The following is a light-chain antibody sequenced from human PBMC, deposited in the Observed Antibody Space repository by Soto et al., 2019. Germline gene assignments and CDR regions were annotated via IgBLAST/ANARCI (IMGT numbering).Light chain of an antibody. CDR2: EVS. V-gene: IGLV2-8*01. J-gene: IGLJ1*01. Sequence: QSALTRPASASGSPGQSVTISCTGTSSDVGGYNYVSWYQQHPGKAPTLMIYEVSKRPSGVPDRFSGSKSGNTASLTVSGLQAEDEADYYCSSYTGRNTLYVCGTGTKVTVL. CDR3: SSYTGRNTLYV. CDR1: SSDVGGYNY.